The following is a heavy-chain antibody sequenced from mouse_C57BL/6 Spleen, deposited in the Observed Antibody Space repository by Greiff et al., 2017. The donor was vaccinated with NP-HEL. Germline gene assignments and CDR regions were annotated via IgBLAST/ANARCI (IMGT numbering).Heavy chain of an antibody. CDR2: IDPETGGT. D-gene: IGHD1-1*01. Sequence: LQESGAELVRPGASVTLSCKASGYTFTDYEMHWVKQTPVHGLEWIGAIDPETGGTAYNQKFKGKAILTADKSSSTAYMELRSLTSEDSAVYYCTRDGRGFAYWGQGTLVTVSA. V-gene: IGHV1-15*01. CDR3: TRDGRGFAY. J-gene: IGHJ3*01. CDR1: GYTFTDYE.